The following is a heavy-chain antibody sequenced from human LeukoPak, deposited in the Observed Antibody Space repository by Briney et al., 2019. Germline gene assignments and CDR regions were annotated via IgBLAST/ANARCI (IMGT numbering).Heavy chain of an antibody. CDR2: ISGSGGST. D-gene: IGHD5-12*01. V-gene: IGHV3-23*01. Sequence: GGSLRLSCAASGFTFSSYAMSWVRQAPGKGLEWVSAISGSGGSTYYADSVKGRFTISRDNSKNTLYLQMNSLRAEDTAVYYCARDLYSGHEGNAFDIWGQGTMVTVSS. CDR3: ARDLYSGHEGNAFDI. CDR1: GFTFSSYA. J-gene: IGHJ3*02.